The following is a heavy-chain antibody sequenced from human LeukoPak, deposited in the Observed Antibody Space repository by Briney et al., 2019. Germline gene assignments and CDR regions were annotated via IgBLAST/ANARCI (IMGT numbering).Heavy chain of an antibody. J-gene: IGHJ3*02. CDR2: IYYSGST. CDR3: ARRAYSDAFDI. Sequence: PSETLSLTCTVSGGSISSYYWSWIRQPPGKGLEWIGYIYYSGSTNYNPSLKSRVTISVDTSKNQFSLKLSSVTAADTAVYYCARRAYSDAFDIWGQGTMVSVSS. CDR1: GGSISSYY. V-gene: IGHV4-59*08. D-gene: IGHD2-21*01.